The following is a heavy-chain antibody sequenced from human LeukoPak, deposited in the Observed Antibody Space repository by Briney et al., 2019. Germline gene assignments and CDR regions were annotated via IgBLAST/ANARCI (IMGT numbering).Heavy chain of an antibody. CDR1: GFTFSSYA. CDR2: ISGRGGST. CDR3: AKGYYDILTDYFHNWFNP. J-gene: IGHJ5*02. D-gene: IGHD3-9*01. V-gene: IGHV3-23*01. Sequence: GGSLRLSCAASGFTFSSYAVSWVRQAPGVGLEWVSTISGRGGSTFYADSVKGRFTISRDNSKNTLYLQMNSLRADDTAVYYCAKGYYDILTDYFHNWFNPWGQGTLVIVSS.